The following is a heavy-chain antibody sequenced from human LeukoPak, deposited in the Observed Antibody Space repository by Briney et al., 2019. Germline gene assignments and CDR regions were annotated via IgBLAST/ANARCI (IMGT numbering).Heavy chain of an antibody. CDR3: AKPYSSGWADAFHI. D-gene: IGHD6-19*01. Sequence: AGGSLRLSCAASGFTFSSYSMNWVRQAPGKGLEWVSSISSSSSYIYYADSVKGRFTISRDNAKNSLYLQMNSLRAEDTAVYYCAKPYSSGWADAFHIWGQGTMVTVSS. J-gene: IGHJ3*02. CDR1: GFTFSSYS. V-gene: IGHV3-21*01. CDR2: ISSSSSYI.